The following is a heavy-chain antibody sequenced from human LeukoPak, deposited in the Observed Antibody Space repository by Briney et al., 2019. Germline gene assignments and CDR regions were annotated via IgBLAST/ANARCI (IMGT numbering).Heavy chain of an antibody. CDR2: ISSSSSYI. Sequence: PGGSLRLSCAASGFTFCSYSMNCGRQAPGKGLEWVSSISSSSSYIYYADSVKGRFTISRDNAKNSLYLQMNSLRAEDTAVYYCAREQVVRGVSGPNYYMDVWGKGTTVTVSS. J-gene: IGHJ6*03. D-gene: IGHD3-10*01. CDR3: AREQVVRGVSGPNYYMDV. CDR1: GFTFCSYS. V-gene: IGHV3-21*01.